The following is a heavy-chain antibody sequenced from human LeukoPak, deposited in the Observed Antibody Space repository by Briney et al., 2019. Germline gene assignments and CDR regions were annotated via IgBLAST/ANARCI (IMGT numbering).Heavy chain of an antibody. D-gene: IGHD1-26*01. CDR3: AKDFSSWGPSGMDV. CDR2: ISSIGGTT. CDR1: GLTFSSYA. J-gene: IGHJ6*02. Sequence: GGSLRLSCEASGLTFSSYAMSWVHQAPGKGLEWVSGISSIGGTTYYADSVKGRFTISRDNSKNTLYLQMNSLRAEDTAVYYCAKDFSSWGPSGMDVWGQGTTVTVSS. V-gene: IGHV3-23*01.